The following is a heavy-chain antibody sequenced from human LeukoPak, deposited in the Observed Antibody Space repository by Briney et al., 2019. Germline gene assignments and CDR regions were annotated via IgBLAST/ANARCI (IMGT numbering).Heavy chain of an antibody. CDR3: ATGRTSIAAAGENY. CDR2: FDPEDGET. CDR1: GYTLTELS. V-gene: IGHV1-24*01. D-gene: IGHD6-13*01. J-gene: IGHJ4*02. Sequence: GASVKVSCKVSGYTLTELSMHWVRQAPGKGLEWMGGFDPEDGETIYAQKFQGRVTMSEDTSTDTAYMELSSLRSEDTAVYYCATGRTSIAAAGENYWGQGTLVTVSS.